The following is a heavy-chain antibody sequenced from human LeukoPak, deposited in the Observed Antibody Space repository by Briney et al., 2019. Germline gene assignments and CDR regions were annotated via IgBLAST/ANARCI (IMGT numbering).Heavy chain of an antibody. CDR2: IIPIRGIA. V-gene: IGHV1-69*02. D-gene: IGHD6-13*01. CDR1: GGTFSSYT. J-gene: IGHJ5*02. Sequence: GASVKVSCKASGGTFSSYTISWVRQAPGQGLEWMGRIIPIRGIANYAQKFQGRVTITADKSTSTAYMELSSLRSEDTAVYHCARGQWRAAAGTRPDNWFDPWGQGTLVTVSS. CDR3: ARGQWRAAAGTRPDNWFDP.